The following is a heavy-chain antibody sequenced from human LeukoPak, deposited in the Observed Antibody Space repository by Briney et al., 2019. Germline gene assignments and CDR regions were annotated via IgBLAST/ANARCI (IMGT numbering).Heavy chain of an antibody. CDR2: ISSSSNYI. J-gene: IGHJ4*02. D-gene: IGHD3-3*01. CDR3: ARDLTDDFWSGYHFDY. V-gene: IGHV3-11*06. Sequence: GGSLRFSCAASGFTFSDYYMSWIRQAPGKGLEWVSSISSSSNYIYYADSVKGRFTISRDSAKNSLYLQMNSLRAEDTAVYYCARDLTDDFWSGYHFDYWGQGTLVTVSS. CDR1: GFTFSDYY.